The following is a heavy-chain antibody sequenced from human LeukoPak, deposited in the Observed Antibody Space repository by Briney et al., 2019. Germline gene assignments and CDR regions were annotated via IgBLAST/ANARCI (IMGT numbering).Heavy chain of an antibody. Sequence: ASVKVSCKASGNTFSRYAMHWVRQAPGQRLEWMGWISAYNGNTNYAQKLQGRVTMTTDASTSTAYMELRSLRSDDTAVYYCARAGTTVQSANYWGQGTLVTVSS. CDR2: ISAYNGNT. CDR3: ARAGTTVQSANY. V-gene: IGHV1-18*01. D-gene: IGHD4-17*01. CDR1: GNTFSRYA. J-gene: IGHJ4*02.